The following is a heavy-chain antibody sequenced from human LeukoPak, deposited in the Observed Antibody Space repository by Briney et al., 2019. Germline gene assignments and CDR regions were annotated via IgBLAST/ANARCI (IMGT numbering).Heavy chain of an antibody. D-gene: IGHD1-26*01. V-gene: IGHV4-59*01. J-gene: IGHJ4*02. CDR1: GGSISSYY. CDR2: IYYSGRT. CDR3: ASTSGSYVFDY. Sequence: ASETLSLTCTVSGGSISSYYWSWVRQAPGKELEWIAYIYYSGRTNYNPSLKRRVTMSIDTSKNYFSLNLSSVTAADTAVYYCASTSGSYVFDYWGQGILVTVSS.